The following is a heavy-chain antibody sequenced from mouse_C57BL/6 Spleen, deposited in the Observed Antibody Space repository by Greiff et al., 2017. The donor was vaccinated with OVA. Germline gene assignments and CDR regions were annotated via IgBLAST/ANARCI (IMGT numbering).Heavy chain of an antibody. CDR2: IDPSDSYT. J-gene: IGHJ1*03. V-gene: IGHV1-69*01. CDR1: GYTFTSYW. Sequence: LQQPGAELVMPGASVKLSCKASGYTFTSYWMHWVKQRPGQGLEWIGEIDPSDSYTNYNQKFKGKSTLTVDKSSSTAYMQVSSLTSEDSAVYYCARGFGVDWYFDVWSTGTTVTVAS. CDR3: ARGFGVDWYFDV.